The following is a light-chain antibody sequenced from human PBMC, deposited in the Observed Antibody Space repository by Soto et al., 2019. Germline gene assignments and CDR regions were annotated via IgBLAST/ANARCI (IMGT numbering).Light chain of an antibody. J-gene: IGKJ2*01. CDR1: QSVRNSY. V-gene: IGKV3-20*01. CDR3: QQYGSSPST. CDR2: GAS. Sequence: EILLTQSPGTLSLSPGERATLSCRASQSVRNSYLAWYQQKPGQAPRLLIYGASGRATGIPDRFSGSGSGTDFTLTISRLEPEDFAVYYCQQYGSSPSTFGQGTKLEL.